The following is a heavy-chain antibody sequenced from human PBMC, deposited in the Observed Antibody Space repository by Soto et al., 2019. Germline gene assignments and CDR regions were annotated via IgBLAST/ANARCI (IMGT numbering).Heavy chain of an antibody. J-gene: IGHJ4*02. D-gene: IGHD3-22*01. CDR1: GYILSSYN. V-gene: IGHV1-46*03. CDR2: INPSGGRT. Sequence: GASVQVSCKASGYILSSYNMHWVRQAPGQGLEWMGIINPSGGRTSYAQKFQDRVTMTRDTSTSTVYMELSSLRSDDTAVYYCARDWDYYDSSGYPLDYWGQGTLVTVSS. CDR3: ARDWDYYDSSGYPLDY.